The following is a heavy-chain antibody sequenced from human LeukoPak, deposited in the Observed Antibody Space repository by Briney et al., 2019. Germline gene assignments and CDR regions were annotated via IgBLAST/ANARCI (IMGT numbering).Heavy chain of an antibody. CDR2: ISYEGSNK. Sequence: GGSLRLSCAASGFTISSDGMHWVRQAPGKGLEWVGVISYEGSNKYYADSVKGRLTTSRDNSKKTLYLQMNSLRAEDTAVYYCEKDQGGKGYYYGMDGWGQGTTVTVSS. V-gene: IGHV3-30*18. CDR3: EKDQGGKGYYYGMDG. J-gene: IGHJ6*02. CDR1: GFTISSDG. D-gene: IGHD4-23*01.